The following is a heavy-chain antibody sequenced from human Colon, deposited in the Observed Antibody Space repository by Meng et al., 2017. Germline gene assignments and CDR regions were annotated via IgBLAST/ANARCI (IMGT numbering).Heavy chain of an antibody. V-gene: IGHV4-31*03. CDR3: ARTNYGDYNWFDP. Sequence: QVQLQGSGPGLVKPSQTLSLTCTVSGGSISSGGFYWSWIRQHPGKGLEWIGYNYYSGSTYYNPSLRSRVAISIDTSKNQFSLKLTSVTAADTAVYFCARTNYGDYNWFDPWGQGTLVTVSS. CDR1: GGSISSGGFY. D-gene: IGHD4-17*01. J-gene: IGHJ5*02. CDR2: NYYSGST.